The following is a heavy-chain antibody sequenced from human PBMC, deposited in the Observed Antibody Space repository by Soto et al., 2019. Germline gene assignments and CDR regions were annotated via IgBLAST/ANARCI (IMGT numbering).Heavy chain of an antibody. D-gene: IGHD1-20*01. CDR3: TTDRDNWNDNWFDP. CDR2: IKSKTDGGTT. V-gene: IGHV3-15*01. CDR1: GFTFSNAW. Sequence: GGSLRLSCAASGFTFSNAWMSWVRQAPGKGLEWVGRIKSKTDGGTTDYAAPVKGRFTISRDDSKNTLYLQMNSLKTEDTAVYYCTTDRDNWNDNWFDPWGQGTLVTVSS. J-gene: IGHJ5*02.